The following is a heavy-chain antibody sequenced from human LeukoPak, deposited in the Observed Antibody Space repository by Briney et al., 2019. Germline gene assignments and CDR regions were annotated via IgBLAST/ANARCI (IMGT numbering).Heavy chain of an antibody. CDR2: IKSETDGETT. CDR3: TTDYYDSSGYYEDLYYMVI. Sequence: NPGGSLRLSCAASGFTFSNAWMSWVRQAPGKGLEWVGCIKSETDGETTDYAAHVKGRFTIPRDETNNTLYLQMNSLKTEDTAVYYCTTDYYDSSGYYEDLYYMVIWGKGTTVSVSS. D-gene: IGHD3-22*01. J-gene: IGHJ6*03. CDR1: GFTFSNAW. V-gene: IGHV3-15*01.